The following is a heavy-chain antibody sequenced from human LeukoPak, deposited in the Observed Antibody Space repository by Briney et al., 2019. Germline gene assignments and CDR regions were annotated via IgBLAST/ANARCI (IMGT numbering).Heavy chain of an antibody. CDR2: IKHDGSEK. Sequence: GGSLRLSCAASGFIFTNYFMSWVRQAPGKGLEWVASIKHDGSEKYYVDSVRGRFTISRDNTMNSLYLQMSSLRAEDTAVYYCATDRGWRTSGYYLYYFEYWGQGTLVTVSS. V-gene: IGHV3-7*01. D-gene: IGHD3-3*01. J-gene: IGHJ4*02. CDR3: ATDRGWRTSGYYLYYFEY. CDR1: GFIFTNYF.